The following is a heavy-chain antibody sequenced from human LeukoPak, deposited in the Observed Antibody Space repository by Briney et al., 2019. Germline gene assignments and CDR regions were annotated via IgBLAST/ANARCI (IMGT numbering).Heavy chain of an antibody. CDR3: ATDGAGFDT. V-gene: IGHV3-11*05. J-gene: IGHJ5*02. Sequence: GGSLRLSCAASGFNFNNYYMSWIRQAPGKGLEWLSYINIGSTNTHYADSVKGRFTISRDNAKKSLYLEMNNLRAEDTAVYYCATDGAGFDTWGQGVLVTVSS. CDR1: GFNFNNYY. CDR2: INIGSTNT.